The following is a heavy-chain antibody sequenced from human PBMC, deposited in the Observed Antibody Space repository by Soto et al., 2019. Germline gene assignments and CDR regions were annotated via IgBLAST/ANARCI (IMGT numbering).Heavy chain of an antibody. Sequence: HLAQSGPEVKRPGASVKISCKASGFIFTDWFMHWVRQAPGQGPEWMGIINTSGGSSIYSQKFQDRVTMTRDTSTSTLYVELSSLTSADTAVYYCAKEGAIPGEVDAWGQGTLVNVSS. CDR3: AKEGAIPGEVDA. V-gene: IGHV1-46*01. CDR2: INTSGGSS. CDR1: GFIFTDWF. J-gene: IGHJ1*01. D-gene: IGHD2-21*01.